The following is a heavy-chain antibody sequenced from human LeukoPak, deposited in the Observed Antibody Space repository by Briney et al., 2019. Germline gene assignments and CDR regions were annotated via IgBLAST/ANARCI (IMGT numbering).Heavy chain of an antibody. J-gene: IGHJ4*02. CDR1: GGSISSYY. CDR2: IYYSGST. V-gene: IGHV4-59*08. D-gene: IGHD3-10*01. Sequence: PSETLSLTCTVSGGSISSYYWSWIRQPPGKGLEWIGYIYYSGSTYYNPSLKSRVTISVDTSKNQFSLKLSSVTAADTAVYYCASLVRGVISYYFDYWGQGTLVTVSS. CDR3: ASLVRGVISYYFDY.